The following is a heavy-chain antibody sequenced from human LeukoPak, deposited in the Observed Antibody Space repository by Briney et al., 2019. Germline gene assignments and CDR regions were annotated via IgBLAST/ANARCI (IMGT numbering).Heavy chain of an antibody. CDR1: GVSISTYY. CDR3: ARGRGGSGWYDY. Sequence: PSETLSLTCNVSGVSISTYYWSWIRQSPGKGLEWIGNVYYSGSATYNPSLKSRLTMSVDTSKNQFSLRLSSVTAADTAVYYCARGRGGSGWYDYWGQGTLVTVSS. J-gene: IGHJ4*02. V-gene: IGHV4-59*12. D-gene: IGHD6-19*01. CDR2: VYYSGSA.